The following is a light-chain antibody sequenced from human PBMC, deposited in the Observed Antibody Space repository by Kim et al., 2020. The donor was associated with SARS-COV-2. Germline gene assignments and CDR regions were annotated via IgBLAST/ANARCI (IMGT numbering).Light chain of an antibody. J-gene: IGKJ2*01. CDR2: QIS. V-gene: IGKV1-5*03. CDR1: QSIGSR. Sequence: LSASIGDRVTITFRASQSIGSRLALFQQKPGKAPNLLIFQISTLESGVPSRFSGSGSGTQFTLTISSLQPDDFATYYCQQYISFYTFGQGTKLEI. CDR3: QQYISFYT.